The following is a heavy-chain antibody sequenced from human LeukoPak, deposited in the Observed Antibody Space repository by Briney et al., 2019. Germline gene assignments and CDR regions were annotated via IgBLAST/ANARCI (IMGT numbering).Heavy chain of an antibody. D-gene: IGHD4-17*01. CDR2: ISGSGGKA. CDR1: GFAFSGFA. CDR3: ARGRGGDYVPSRFDY. J-gene: IGHJ4*02. V-gene: IGHV3-23*01. Sequence: GGSLRLSCSASGFAFSGFAMGWVRQAPGKGLEWVSSISGSGGKAYYADSVEGRFTVSRDNSKNTLYLQMNSLRAEDTALYYCARGRGGDYVPSRFDYWGQGTLVTVSS.